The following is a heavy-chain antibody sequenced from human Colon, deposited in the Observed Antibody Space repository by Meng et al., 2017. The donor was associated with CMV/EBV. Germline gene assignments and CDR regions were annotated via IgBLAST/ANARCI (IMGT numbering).Heavy chain of an antibody. CDR3: VSGITGRPESEY. CDR1: GFTISDRR. CDR2: VTRDSMI. J-gene: IGHJ4*02. V-gene: IGHV3-11*01. Sequence: GESLKISCEVSGFTISDRRMSWIRQAPGKGLDWIIYVTRDSMIYSADSVRGRFTISRDNAKNSMYLQLNSLRAEDTAVYYCVSGITGRPESEYWGQGTLVTVSS. D-gene: IGHD1-14*01.